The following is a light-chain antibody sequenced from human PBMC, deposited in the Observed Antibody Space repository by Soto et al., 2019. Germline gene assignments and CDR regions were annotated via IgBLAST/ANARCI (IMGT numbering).Light chain of an antibody. Sequence: AIQLTQSPSSLYASVGDRVTITCRASQAIRTALGWYQQKPGKVPKLLIYAASILQSGVPSRFSGSGSGTDFALTISSLQPEDFVTYYCQQANSFPPTFGGGTKVEIK. CDR1: QAIRTA. CDR3: QQANSFPPT. V-gene: IGKV1-6*01. J-gene: IGKJ4*01. CDR2: AAS.